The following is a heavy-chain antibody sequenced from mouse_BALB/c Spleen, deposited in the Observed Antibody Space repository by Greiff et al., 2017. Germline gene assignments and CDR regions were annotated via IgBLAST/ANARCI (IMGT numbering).Heavy chain of an antibody. V-gene: IGHV2-9*02. CDR3: ARDRGGNYYYAMDY. J-gene: IGHJ4*01. D-gene: IGHD2-1*01. CDR1: GFSLTSYG. CDR2: IWAGGST. Sequence: VMLVESGPGLVAPSQSLSITCTVSGFSLTSYGVRWVRQPPGKGLEWLGVIWAGGSTNYNSALMSRLSISKDNSKSQVFLKMNSLQTDDTAMYYCARDRGGNYYYAMDYWGQGTSVTVSS.